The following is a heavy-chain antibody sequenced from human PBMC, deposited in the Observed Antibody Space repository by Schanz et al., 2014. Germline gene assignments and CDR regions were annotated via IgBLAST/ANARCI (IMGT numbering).Heavy chain of an antibody. CDR2: ISSSGSYI. D-gene: IGHD2-15*01. CDR3: ATGMGYCSGGTCYDYYYYGLDV. CDR1: GFTFSSYS. J-gene: IGHJ6*02. Sequence: EVQLVESGGGLVKPGGSLRLSCAASGFTFSSYSMNWVRQAPGKGLEWVSSISSSGSYIHYADSVKGRFTISRDNAKNTLYLQMNSLSADDTAVFYCATGMGYCSGGTCYDYYYYGLDVWGQGTTVTVSS. V-gene: IGHV3-21*04.